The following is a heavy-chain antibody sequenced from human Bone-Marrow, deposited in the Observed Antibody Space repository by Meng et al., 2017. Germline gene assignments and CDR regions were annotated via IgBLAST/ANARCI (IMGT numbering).Heavy chain of an antibody. J-gene: IGHJ6*02. CDR3: ARVGKTRVHFQRSGSYYKSYYYYGMDV. CDR2: IIPIFGTA. CDR1: GYNFPDYW. D-gene: IGHD3-10*01. Sequence: SVKVSCKPSGYNFPDYWLHWVRRAPGQGLEWMGGIIPIFGTANYAQKFQGRVTITADESTSTAYMELSSLRSEDTAVYYCARVGKTRVHFQRSGSYYKSYYYYGMDVWGQGTTVTVSS. V-gene: IGHV1-69*13.